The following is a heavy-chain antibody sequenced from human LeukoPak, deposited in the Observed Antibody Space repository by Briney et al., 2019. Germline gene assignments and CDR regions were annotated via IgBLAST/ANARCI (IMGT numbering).Heavy chain of an antibody. J-gene: IGHJ3*02. Sequence: GGSLRLSCVASGFTFSRYWMTWVRRAPGKGLEWVANMKQDGGEKYFVDSVKGRFTISRDNAKNSLYLQMNSLRAEDTAVYYCARGLGPLYNAFDIWGQGTMVTVSS. CDR1: GFTFSRYW. V-gene: IGHV3-7*01. CDR3: ARGLGPLYNAFDI. CDR2: MKQDGGEK. D-gene: IGHD2-2*02.